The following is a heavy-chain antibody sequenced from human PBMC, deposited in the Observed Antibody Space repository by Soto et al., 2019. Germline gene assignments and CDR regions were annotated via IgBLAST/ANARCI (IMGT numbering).Heavy chain of an antibody. CDR1: GGTVSSSHW. Sequence: LSLTCGVSGGTVSSSHWWSWVRQSPGRGLEWIGNVYHTGDTNFNPSLQSRVTFSVDKSNNQFSLRLTSVTAADTAVYFCAREIVTAGGNNYFDPWGPGTLVTVSS. D-gene: IGHD2-21*02. CDR3: AREIVTAGGNNYFDP. V-gene: IGHV4-4*01. CDR2: VYHTGDT. J-gene: IGHJ5*02.